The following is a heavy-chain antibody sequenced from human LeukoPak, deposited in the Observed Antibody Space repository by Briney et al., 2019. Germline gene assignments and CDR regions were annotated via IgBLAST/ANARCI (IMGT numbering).Heavy chain of an antibody. CDR2: MNPNSGNT. D-gene: IGHD1-26*01. J-gene: IGHJ4*02. CDR1: GYTFTGYD. Sequence: ASVTVSCTASGYTFTGYDINWVRQATGQGLEWMGWMNPNSGNTGYAQKLQGRVTMTRNTSISTAYMELSSLRSEDTAVYYCARGDEWELHFDYWGQGTLVTVSS. CDR3: ARGDEWELHFDY. V-gene: IGHV1-8*01.